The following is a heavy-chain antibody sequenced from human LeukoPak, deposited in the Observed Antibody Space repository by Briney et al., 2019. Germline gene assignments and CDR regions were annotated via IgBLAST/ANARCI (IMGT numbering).Heavy chain of an antibody. D-gene: IGHD3-22*01. Sequence: PGRSLRLSCAASGFTFSSYGMHWVRQAPGKGLEWVAAIWYDGSNKYYADSVKGRFTISRDNSKNTLYLQMNSLRAEDTAVYYCARDTYYYDSSGYYAYYYYGMDVWGQGTTVTVSS. CDR2: IWYDGSNK. CDR1: GFTFSSYG. V-gene: IGHV3-33*01. CDR3: ARDTYYYDSSGYYAYYYYGMDV. J-gene: IGHJ6*02.